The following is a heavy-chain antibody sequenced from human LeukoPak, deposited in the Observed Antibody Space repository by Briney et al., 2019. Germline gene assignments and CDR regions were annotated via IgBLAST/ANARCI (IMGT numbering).Heavy chain of an antibody. CDR1: GFTFSDAW. Sequence: GGSLRLSCAASGFTFSDAWMTWVRQSPGKGLDWVGRIRSKTSGGATEYAAPVKGRFTISRDDSKNTLHLQMNSLETEDTALYYCTTADDSLWGQGTMVTVSS. D-gene: IGHD5-18*01. CDR3: TTADDSL. CDR2: IRSKTSGGAT. V-gene: IGHV3-15*01. J-gene: IGHJ3*01.